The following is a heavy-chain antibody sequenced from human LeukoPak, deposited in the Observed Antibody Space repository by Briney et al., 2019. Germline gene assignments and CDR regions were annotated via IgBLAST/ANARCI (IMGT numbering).Heavy chain of an antibody. D-gene: IGHD6-13*01. V-gene: IGHV3-48*04. CDR1: GFTFSSYS. J-gene: IGHJ4*02. CDR2: ISSSSSTI. Sequence: GGSLRLSCAASGFTFSSYSMNWVRQAPGKGLEWVSYISSSSSTIYYADSVKGRFTISRDNAKNSLYLQMNSLRAEDTAVYYCARGPYSSSWFPDYWGQGTLVTVSS. CDR3: ARGPYSSSWFPDY.